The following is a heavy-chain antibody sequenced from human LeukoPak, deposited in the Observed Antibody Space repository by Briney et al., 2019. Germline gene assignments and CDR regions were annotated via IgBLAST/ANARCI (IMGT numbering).Heavy chain of an antibody. CDR3: ARGSSGSYYNYFDY. Sequence: ASVKVSCKASGYTFSNYYMHWVRQAPRQRLEWMGLINPSGGSTSYAQKFQGRVTMTRDTSTTTFYMDLSSLRSEDTAVYYCARGSSGSYYNYFDYWGQGTLVTVSS. CDR2: INPSGGST. CDR1: GYTFSNYY. D-gene: IGHD1-26*01. J-gene: IGHJ4*02. V-gene: IGHV1-46*01.